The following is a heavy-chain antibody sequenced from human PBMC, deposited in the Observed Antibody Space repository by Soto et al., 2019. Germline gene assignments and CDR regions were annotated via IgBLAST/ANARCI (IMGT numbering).Heavy chain of an antibody. CDR2: ISTSSSYI. J-gene: IGHJ5*02. Sequence: GGSLRLSCAVSGFTFSSYSMNWVRQAPGKGLEWVSSISTSSSYIYYADSVKGRFTISRDNAKNSLYLQMNSLRAEDTAVYYCARDEAYYYDSSGYGEYWFDPWGQGTLVTVS. CDR1: GFTFSSYS. V-gene: IGHV3-21*01. D-gene: IGHD3-22*01. CDR3: ARDEAYYYDSSGYGEYWFDP.